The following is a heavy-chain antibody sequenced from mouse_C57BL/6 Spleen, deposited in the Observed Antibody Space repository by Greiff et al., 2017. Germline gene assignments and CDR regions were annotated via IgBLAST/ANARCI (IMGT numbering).Heavy chain of an antibody. V-gene: IGHV1-61*01. Sequence: QVQLQQPGAELVRPGSSVKLSCKASGYTFTSYWMDWVKQRPGQGLEWIGNIYPSDSETHYNQKFKDKATLTVYKSSSTAYMQLSSLTSEDSAVYYCARGYGYFDYWGQGTTLTVSS. CDR2: IYPSDSET. D-gene: IGHD2-14*01. CDR3: ARGYGYFDY. J-gene: IGHJ2*01. CDR1: GYTFTSYW.